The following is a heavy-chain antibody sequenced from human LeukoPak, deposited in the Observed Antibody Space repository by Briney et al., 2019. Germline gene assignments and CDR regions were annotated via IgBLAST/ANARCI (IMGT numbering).Heavy chain of an antibody. D-gene: IGHD6-19*01. Sequence: SETLSLTCTVSGGSISSSSYYWGWIRQPPGKGLEWIGSIYYSGSTYYNPSLKSRVTISVDTSKNQFSLKLSSVTAADTAVYYCARGAAPGWSYYYYGMDVWGQGTTVTVSS. CDR1: GGSISSSSYY. V-gene: IGHV4-39*01. CDR3: ARGAAPGWSYYYYGMDV. J-gene: IGHJ6*02. CDR2: IYYSGST.